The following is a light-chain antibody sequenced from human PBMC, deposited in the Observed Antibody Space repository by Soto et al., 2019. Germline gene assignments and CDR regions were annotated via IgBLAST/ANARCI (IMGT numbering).Light chain of an antibody. V-gene: IGKV3-20*01. J-gene: IGKJ1*01. Sequence: EIVLTQSPGTLSLSPGERATLSCRASQSVWSSYLAWYQQKPGQAPRLLIYAASSRATGIPDRFSGSGSGTDFTLTISRLEPADFAVYYCQQYGSSPWTFGQGTKVEIK. CDR2: AAS. CDR1: QSVWSSY. CDR3: QQYGSSPWT.